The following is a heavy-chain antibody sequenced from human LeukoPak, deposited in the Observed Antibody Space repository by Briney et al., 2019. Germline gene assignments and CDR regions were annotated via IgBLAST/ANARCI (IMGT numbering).Heavy chain of an antibody. D-gene: IGHD1-26*01. CDR1: GGTFSSYA. V-gene: IGHV1-69*13. CDR3: ARGLGWELLGAFDI. Sequence: SVKVSCKASGGTFSSYAISWVRQAPGQGLEWMGGIIPIFGTANYAQKFQGRVTITAAESTSTAYMELSSLRSEDTAVYYCARGLGWELLGAFDIWGQGTMVTVSS. CDR2: IIPIFGTA. J-gene: IGHJ3*02.